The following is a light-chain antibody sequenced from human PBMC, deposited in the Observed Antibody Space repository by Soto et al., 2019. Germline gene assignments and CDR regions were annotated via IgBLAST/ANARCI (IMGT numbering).Light chain of an antibody. CDR3: QAWDSSTAV. V-gene: IGLV3-1*01. Sequence: YELTQPPSVSVSPGQTASITCSGDKLGDKYACWYQQKPGQSPVLVIYQDSKRPSGIPERFSGSNSGNTATLTISGTQTVDEADYYCQAWDSSTAVFGGGTKVTVL. J-gene: IGLJ2*01. CDR2: QDS. CDR1: KLGDKY.